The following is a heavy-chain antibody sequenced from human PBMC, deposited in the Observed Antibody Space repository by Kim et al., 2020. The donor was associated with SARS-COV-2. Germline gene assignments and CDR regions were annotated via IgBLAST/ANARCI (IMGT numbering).Heavy chain of an antibody. CDR2: ISAYNGNT. J-gene: IGHJ4*02. V-gene: IGHV1-18*04. Sequence: ASVKVSCKASGYTFTSYGISWVRQAPGQGLEWMGWISAYNGNTNYAQKLQGRVTMTTDTSTSTAYMELRSLRSDDTAVYYCARVHRMITFGGVIDNNDYWVQETLVTVSS. CDR3: ARVHRMITFGGVIDNNDY. D-gene: IGHD3-16*02. CDR1: GYTFTSYG.